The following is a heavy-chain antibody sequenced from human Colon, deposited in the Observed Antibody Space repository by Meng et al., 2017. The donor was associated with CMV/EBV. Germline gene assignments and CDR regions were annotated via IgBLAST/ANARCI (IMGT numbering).Heavy chain of an antibody. J-gene: IGHJ4*02. CDR2: YYASGAT. CDR1: GDFLINNDYY. CDR3: AGPHHYFDY. V-gene: IGHV4-61*02. Sequence: VQVPEAGPTLAKTAQTQSLTCIITGDFLINNDYYWTWIRQPAGKNLEFIGRYYASGATNYHPSLRSRLTISGDTSKNQVSLELTSVTAADTAVYYCAGPHHYFDYWSQGTLVTVSS.